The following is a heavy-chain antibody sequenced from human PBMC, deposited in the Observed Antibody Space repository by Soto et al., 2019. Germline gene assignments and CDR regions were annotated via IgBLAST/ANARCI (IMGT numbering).Heavy chain of an antibody. Sequence: ASVKVSCKASGYTFTSYAMHWVRQAPGQRLEWMGWINAGNGNTKYAQKFQGRVTMTRDTSTSTAYMELRSLRSDDTAVYYCARFDWLSAWFDPWGQGTLVTVSS. CDR2: INAGNGNT. CDR3: ARFDWLSAWFDP. V-gene: IGHV1-3*01. CDR1: GYTFTSYA. J-gene: IGHJ5*02. D-gene: IGHD3-9*01.